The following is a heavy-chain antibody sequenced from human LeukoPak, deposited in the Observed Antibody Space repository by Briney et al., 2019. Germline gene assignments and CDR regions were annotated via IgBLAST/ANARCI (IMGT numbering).Heavy chain of an antibody. CDR1: GFTFSSYS. D-gene: IGHD3-9*01. V-gene: IGHV3-21*01. CDR2: ISSSSSYI. CDR3: ARDGVLYYDILTGYSGYYYGMDV. Sequence: GGSLRLSCAASGFTFSSYSMNWVRQAPGKGLEWVSSISSSSSYIYYADSVKGRFTISRDNAKNSLYLQMNSLRAEDTAVYYCARDGVLYYDILTGYSGYYYGMDVWGKGTTVTVSS. J-gene: IGHJ6*04.